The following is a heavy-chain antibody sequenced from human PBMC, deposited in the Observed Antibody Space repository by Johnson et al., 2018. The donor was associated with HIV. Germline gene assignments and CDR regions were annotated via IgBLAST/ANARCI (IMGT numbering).Heavy chain of an antibody. Sequence: VQLVESGGVVVRPGGSLRLSCAASGFTFDDYAMSWVRQAPGKGLEWVSGINWNGGSTGYADSVKGRFTISRDNSKNTLHLQMDSLRGEDTAVYYCARDPNSSNCSGVTCYSAAFDIWGQGTMVTVSS. CDR2: INWNGGST. CDR1: GFTFDDYA. J-gene: IGHJ3*02. V-gene: IGHV3-20*04. CDR3: ARDPNSSNCSGVTCYSAAFDI. D-gene: IGHD2-15*01.